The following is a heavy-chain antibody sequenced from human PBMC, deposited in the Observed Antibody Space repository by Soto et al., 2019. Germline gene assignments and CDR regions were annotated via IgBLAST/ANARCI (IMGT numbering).Heavy chain of an antibody. V-gene: IGHV6-1*01. CDR3: ARDAPAHGDILTGYPNWFDP. D-gene: IGHD3-9*01. Sequence: PSQTLSLTCAISGDSVSSNSAAWNWIRQSPSRGLEWLGRTYYRSKWYNDYAVSVKSRITINPDTSKNQFSLQLNSVTPEDTAVYYCARDAPAHGDILTGYPNWFDPWGQGTLVTVSS. CDR1: GDSVSSNSAA. CDR2: TYYRSKWYN. J-gene: IGHJ5*02.